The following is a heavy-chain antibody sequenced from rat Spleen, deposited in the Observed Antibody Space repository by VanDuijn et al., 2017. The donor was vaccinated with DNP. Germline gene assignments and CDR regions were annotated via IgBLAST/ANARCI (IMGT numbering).Heavy chain of an antibody. CDR1: GFSLTNYG. Sequence: QVQLKESGPGLVQPSQTLSLTCTVSGFSLTNYGVSWVRQPPGKGLEWIAAISSGGSTDYNSGLKSRLSISRDTSKSQVFLKMNSVQTEDTAMYFCAVLGRYYWGHGVMVPVSS. CDR3: AVLGRYY. V-gene: IGHV2S12*01. CDR2: ISSGGST. J-gene: IGHJ2*01.